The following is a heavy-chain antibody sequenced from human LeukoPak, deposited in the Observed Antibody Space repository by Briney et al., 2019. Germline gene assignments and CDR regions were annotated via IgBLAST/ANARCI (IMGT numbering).Heavy chain of an antibody. D-gene: IGHD6-6*01. CDR3: AKDRIASPPQGRFDP. V-gene: IGHV3-74*03. J-gene: IGHJ5*02. Sequence: GGSLRLSCAASGFTFSNYWFHWVPQAPGQGLLWVSRINNDGGDTKYADSVKGRFTVSRDNAKNTLYLQMNSLGAEDTAIYYCAKDRIASPPQGRFDPWGQGTLVTVSS. CDR2: INNDGGDT. CDR1: GFTFSNYW.